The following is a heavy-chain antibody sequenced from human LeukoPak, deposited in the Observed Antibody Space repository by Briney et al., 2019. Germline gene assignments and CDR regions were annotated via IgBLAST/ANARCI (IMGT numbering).Heavy chain of an antibody. Sequence: SQTLPLTCTVSGDSISSAGYHWTWIRQLPGKGLEWIGYISNSGTTHYHPSLKSRLTISADTSKNQFSLKLSSVTAADTAVYYCARDVVVTSSPDAFDIWGQGRLVTVSS. D-gene: IGHD2-21*02. CDR2: ISNSGTT. J-gene: IGHJ3*02. V-gene: IGHV4-31*03. CDR3: ARDVVVTSSPDAFDI. CDR1: GDSISSAGYH.